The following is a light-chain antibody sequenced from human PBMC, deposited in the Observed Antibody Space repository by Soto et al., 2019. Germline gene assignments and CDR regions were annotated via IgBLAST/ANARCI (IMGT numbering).Light chain of an antibody. CDR3: QTGGTGIL. CDR2: LNSDGSH. J-gene: IGLJ2*01. Sequence: QLVLTQSPSASASLGASVKLTCTLSSGHSSYAIAWHQQQPEKGPRYLMKLNSDGSHSKGDGIPDRFSGSSSGAERYLTISNLQSEDEADYYCQTGGTGILFGGGTKLTVL. V-gene: IGLV4-69*01. CDR1: SGHSSYA.